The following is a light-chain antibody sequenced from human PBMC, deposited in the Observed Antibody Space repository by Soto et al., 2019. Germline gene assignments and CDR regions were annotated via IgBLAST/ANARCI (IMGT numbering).Light chain of an antibody. CDR2: DAS. V-gene: IGKV3-11*01. CDR3: QQRSNWPRT. CDR1: QRVSSY. Sequence: EIVVTQSPATLSLSPGERATLSCRASQRVSSYLAWYQQKPGQAPRLLIYDASNRATGIPARFSGSGSGTDFTLTISSLEPEDFAVYYCQQRSNWPRTFGQGTKVEIK. J-gene: IGKJ1*01.